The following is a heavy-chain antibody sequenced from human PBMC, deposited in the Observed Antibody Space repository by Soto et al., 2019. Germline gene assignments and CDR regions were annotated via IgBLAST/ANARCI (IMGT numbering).Heavy chain of an antibody. CDR1: GYTLTELS. D-gene: IGHD2-21*02. Sequence: ASVKVSCKVSGYTLTELSMHWVRQAPGKGLEWMGGFDPEDGETIYAQKFQGRVTMTEDTSKNQFSLKLSSVTAADTAVYYCARHNTAIGSRDPYRRVEFDYWGQGTLVTVSS. V-gene: IGHV1-24*01. J-gene: IGHJ4*02. CDR2: FDPEDGET. CDR3: ARHNTAIGSRDPYRRVEFDY.